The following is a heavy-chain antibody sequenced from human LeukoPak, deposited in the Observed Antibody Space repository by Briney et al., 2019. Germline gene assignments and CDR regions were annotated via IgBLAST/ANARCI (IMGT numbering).Heavy chain of an antibody. D-gene: IGHD3-3*01. CDR1: GFTFADYA. CDR3: AKDWSGSPDY. CDR2: IRWNSGSI. V-gene: IGHV3-9*01. Sequence: GRSLRLSCAASGFTFADYAMHWVRQAPGKGLEWVSGIRWNSGSIAYADSVKGRFTISRDNAKNSLYLQMNSLRAEDTAFYYCAKDWSGSPDYWGQGTLVTVSS. J-gene: IGHJ4*02.